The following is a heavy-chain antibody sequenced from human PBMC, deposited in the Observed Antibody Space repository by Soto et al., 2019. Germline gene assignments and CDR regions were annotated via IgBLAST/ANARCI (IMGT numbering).Heavy chain of an antibody. CDR1: GFTFSSYA. D-gene: IGHD2-2*01. CDR2: ISGSGGST. J-gene: IGHJ3*02. Sequence: GGSLRLSCAASGFTFSSYAMSWVRQAPGKGLEWVSAISGSGGSTYYADSVKGRFTISRDNSKNTLYLQMNSLRAEDTAVYYCASPLVVVVPAANAFDIWGQGTMVTVSS. V-gene: IGHV3-23*01. CDR3: ASPLVVVVPAANAFDI.